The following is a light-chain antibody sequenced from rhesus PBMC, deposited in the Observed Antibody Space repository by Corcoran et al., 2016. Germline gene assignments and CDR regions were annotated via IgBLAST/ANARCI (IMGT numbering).Light chain of an antibody. CDR3: SSYAGSNV. CDR2: EIS. Sequence: QAALTQPRSVSGSPGQSVTISCTGTSSDIGGYNYVSWYQQHPGTAPKLMSYEISKRPSGVSDRFAGSKSGNTASLTISGLQAEDEADYYCSSYAGSNVFGSGTKLTVL. V-gene: IGLV2-32*02. CDR1: SSDIGGYNY. J-gene: IGLJ6*01.